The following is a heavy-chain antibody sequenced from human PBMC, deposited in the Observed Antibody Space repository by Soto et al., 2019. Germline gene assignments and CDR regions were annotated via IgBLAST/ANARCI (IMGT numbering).Heavy chain of an antibody. Sequence: QVQLVQSGAEVKKPGSSVKVSCKASGGTFSSYTISWVRQAPGQGLEWMGRIIPILGIANYAQKFQGRVTITADKSTSTAYMELSSLSSEDTAVYYCASPIPQRGSGCLFDYWGQGTLVTVSS. D-gene: IGHD2-21*01. V-gene: IGHV1-69*02. CDR2: IIPILGIA. J-gene: IGHJ4*02. CDR3: ASPIPQRGSGCLFDY. CDR1: GGTFSSYT.